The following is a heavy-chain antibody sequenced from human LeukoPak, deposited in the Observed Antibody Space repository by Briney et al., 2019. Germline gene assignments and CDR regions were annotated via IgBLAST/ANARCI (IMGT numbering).Heavy chain of an antibody. CDR1: GFTFSSNA. V-gene: IGHV3-21*01. CDR2: ISSTGSYI. Sequence: PGGSLRLSCAASGFTFSSNAMSWVRQAPGKGLEWVSSISSTGSYIFYADSVKGRFTISRQNAKNSLYLQMNSLRAEDTAGNYCRREVDDILTGYGLDYWGQGTLVTVSS. CDR3: RREVDDILTGYGLDY. D-gene: IGHD3-9*01. J-gene: IGHJ4*02.